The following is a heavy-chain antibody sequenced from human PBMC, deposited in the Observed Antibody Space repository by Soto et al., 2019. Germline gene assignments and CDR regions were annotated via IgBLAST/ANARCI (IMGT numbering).Heavy chain of an antibody. J-gene: IGHJ5*02. CDR1: GFTFSDYY. V-gene: IGHV3-11*06. D-gene: IGHD2-2*03. Sequence: PGGSLRLSCAASGFTFSDYYMSWIRQAPGKGLEWVSYISSGSSYTSYADSVKGRFTISRDNSKNTLYLQMNSLRAEDTAVYYCARDLAIVVVPAAISPWGQGTLVTVSS. CDR2: ISSGSSYT. CDR3: ARDLAIVVVPAAISP.